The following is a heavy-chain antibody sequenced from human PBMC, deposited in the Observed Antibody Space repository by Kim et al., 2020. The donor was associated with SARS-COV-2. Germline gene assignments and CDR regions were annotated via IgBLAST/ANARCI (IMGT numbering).Heavy chain of an antibody. CDR3: AREGRGITMIYRAFDI. CDR1: GFTFSSYW. D-gene: IGHD3-22*01. V-gene: IGHV3-7*01. CDR2: IKQDGSEK. Sequence: GGSLRLSCAASGFTFSSYWMSWVRPAPGKGLEWVANIKQDGSEKYYVDSVKGRFTISRDNAKNSLYLQMNSLRAEDTAVYYCAREGRGITMIYRAFDIWGQGTMVTVSS. J-gene: IGHJ3*02.